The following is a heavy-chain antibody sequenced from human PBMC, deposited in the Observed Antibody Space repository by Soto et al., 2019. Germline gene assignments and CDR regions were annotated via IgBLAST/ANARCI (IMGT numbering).Heavy chain of an antibody. J-gene: IGHJ5*02. CDR3: AAAVARGWFDP. CDR1: GGSFGGYY. Sequence: SETQSLTSAIDGGSFGGYYGSWIRQPPGKGLEWIGEINHSGSTNYNPSLKSRVAMSVDTSKNQFSLKLSSMTAADMAVYYCAAAVARGWFDPWGQGTLVTVSS. D-gene: IGHD6-19*01. CDR2: INHSGST. V-gene: IGHV4-34*01.